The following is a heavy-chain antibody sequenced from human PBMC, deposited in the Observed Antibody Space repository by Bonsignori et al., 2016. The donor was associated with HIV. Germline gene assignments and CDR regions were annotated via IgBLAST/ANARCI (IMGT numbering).Heavy chain of an antibody. J-gene: IGHJ3*02. Sequence: SETLSLTCTVSGGSISSSSYYWGWIRQPPGKGLEWIGSIYYSGSTYYNPSLKSRVTISVDTSKNQFSLKLSSVTAADTAVYYCARVKEMTTVVTTDDAFDIWGQGTMVTVSS. D-gene: IGHD4-23*01. CDR1: GGSISSSSYY. V-gene: IGHV4-39*07. CDR3: ARVKEMTTVVTTDDAFDI. CDR2: IYYSGST.